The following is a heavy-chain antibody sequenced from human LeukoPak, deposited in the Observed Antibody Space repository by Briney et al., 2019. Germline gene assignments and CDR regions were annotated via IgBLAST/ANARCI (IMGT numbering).Heavy chain of an antibody. J-gene: IGHJ3*02. CDR2: IRGKANDYAA. CDR3: TRIGEMVYDAFDI. V-gene: IGHV3-73*01. CDR1: AFTFSDSA. Sequence: GGSLRLSCAASAFTFSDSAVHWVRQASGKGLEWLGRIRGKANDYAAVYAASVKGRFAISRDDSRNTAYLQMNSLKPEDTAVYYCTRIGEMVYDAFDIWGQGTLVTVSS. D-gene: IGHD3-10*01.